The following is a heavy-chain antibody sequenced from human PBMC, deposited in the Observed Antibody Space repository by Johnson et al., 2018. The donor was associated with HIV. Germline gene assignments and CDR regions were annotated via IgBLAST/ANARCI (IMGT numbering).Heavy chain of an antibody. CDR3: AKEVPDKFDV. CDR1: GFTFSSYA. Sequence: QVQLVESGGGVVQPGRSLRLSCAASGFTFSSYAMHWVRQAPGKGLEWVAVISYDGNNKYYADSVKGRFTISRDNSKNPLYLQMNSLRPEDTALYYCAKEVPDKFDVWGQGTMVTVSS. V-gene: IGHV3-30*04. J-gene: IGHJ3*01. CDR2: ISYDGNNK.